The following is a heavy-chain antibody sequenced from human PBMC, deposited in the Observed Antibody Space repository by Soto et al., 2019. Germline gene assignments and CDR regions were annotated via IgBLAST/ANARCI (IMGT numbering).Heavy chain of an antibody. D-gene: IGHD1-1*01. CDR3: ARGLGAGTTPDWFDP. Sequence: SETLSPTCAVYGGHFSGYYWSWIRQPPGKGLEWIGEINHSGSTNYNPSLKSRFTLSVDTSKNQFSLKLSSVTAADTAVYYCARGLGAGTTPDWFDPWGQGTLVTVSS. CDR1: GGHFSGYY. J-gene: IGHJ5*02. V-gene: IGHV4-34*01. CDR2: INHSGST.